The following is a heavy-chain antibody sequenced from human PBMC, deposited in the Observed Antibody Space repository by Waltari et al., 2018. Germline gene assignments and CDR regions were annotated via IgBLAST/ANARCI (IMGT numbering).Heavy chain of an antibody. Sequence: EVQLVESGGGLVQPGGSLRLSFEASGFTFSSYGMNWGRKAPGKGLERISYISGSDTTIYYADSVKGRFTISRDDAENSLYLQMNSLRAEDTALYYCARRFDSWGQGTRVTVSS. V-gene: IGHV3-48*03. CDR1: GFTFSSYG. J-gene: IGHJ4*02. CDR3: ARRFDS. CDR2: ISGSDTTI.